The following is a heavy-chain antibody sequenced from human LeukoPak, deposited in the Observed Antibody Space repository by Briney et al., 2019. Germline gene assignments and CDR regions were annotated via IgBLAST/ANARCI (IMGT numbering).Heavy chain of an antibody. CDR3: ARTRYYYNSRSYGAPYYFDY. Sequence: SETLSLTCTVSGGSISSSSYYWGWIRQPPGKGLEWIGSIYYSGSTYYNPSLKSRVTISVDTSKTQFSLKLSSVTAADTAVYYCARTRYYYNSRSYGAPYYFDYWGQGTLVTVSS. CDR2: IYYSGST. CDR1: GGSISSSSYY. V-gene: IGHV4-39*01. J-gene: IGHJ4*02. D-gene: IGHD3-10*01.